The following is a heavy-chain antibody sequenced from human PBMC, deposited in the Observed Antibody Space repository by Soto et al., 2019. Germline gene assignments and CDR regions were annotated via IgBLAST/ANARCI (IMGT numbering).Heavy chain of an antibody. D-gene: IGHD3-3*01. Sequence: ESGGGVVQPGRSLRLSCAASGFTFSSYAMHWVRQAPGKGLEWVAVISYDGSNKYYADSVKGRFTISRDNSKNTLYLQMNSLRAEDTAVYYCARASRGSRITIFGVVTANDLDYWGQGTLVTVSS. CDR2: ISYDGSNK. J-gene: IGHJ4*02. V-gene: IGHV3-30-3*01. CDR1: GFTFSSYA. CDR3: ARASRGSRITIFGVVTANDLDY.